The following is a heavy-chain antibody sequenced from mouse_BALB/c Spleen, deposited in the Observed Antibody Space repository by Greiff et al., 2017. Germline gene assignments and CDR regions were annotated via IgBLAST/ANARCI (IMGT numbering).Heavy chain of an antibody. CDR2: ISYDGSN. D-gene: IGHD2-4*01. V-gene: IGHV3-6*02. CDR1: GYSITSGYY. Sequence: DVQLQESGPGLVKPSQSLSLTCSVTGYSITSGYYWNWIRQFPGNKLEWMGYISYDGSNNYNPSLKNRISITRDTSKNQFFLKLNSVTTEDTATYYCARGRDYDSRFAYWGQGTLVTVSA. CDR3: ARGRDYDSRFAY. J-gene: IGHJ3*01.